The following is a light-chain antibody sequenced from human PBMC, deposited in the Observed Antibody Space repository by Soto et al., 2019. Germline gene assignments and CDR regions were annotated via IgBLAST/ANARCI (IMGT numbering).Light chain of an antibody. Sequence: QSALTQPPSVSGSPGQSVAISCTGTSSDVGSYNRVSWYQQPPGAAPKLMIYEVSNRPSGVPDRFSGSKSVNTASLTISGVQAEDEADYYCNSYTGSSTYVFGTGTKLTVL. CDR2: EVS. J-gene: IGLJ1*01. V-gene: IGLV2-18*02. CDR3: NSYTGSSTYV. CDR1: SSDVGSYNR.